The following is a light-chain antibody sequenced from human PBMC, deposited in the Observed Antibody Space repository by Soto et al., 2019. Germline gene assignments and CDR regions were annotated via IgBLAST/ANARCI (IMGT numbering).Light chain of an antibody. CDR3: SSYTSSSTLEVL. CDR2: EVN. J-gene: IGLJ2*01. V-gene: IGLV2-14*01. CDR1: SSDVGGYNY. Sequence: QSALTQPASVSGSPGQSITISCTGTSSDVGGYNYVSWYQQHPGKAPKLLIYEVNNRPSGVSNRFSASKSGNTASLTISGLQAEDEADYYCSSYTSSSTLEVLFGGGTQLTVL.